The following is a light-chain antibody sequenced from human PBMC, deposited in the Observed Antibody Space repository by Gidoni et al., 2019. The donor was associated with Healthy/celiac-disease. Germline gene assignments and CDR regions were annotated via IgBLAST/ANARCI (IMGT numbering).Light chain of an antibody. CDR2: AAS. J-gene: IGKJ4*01. V-gene: IGKV1D-8*01. CDR1: QGIRSY. CDR3: QQYYSFPLS. Sequence: VIWMTQSPSLLSASTGDRVTISCRMSQGIRSYLAWYQQKPGKAPELLIYAASTLQSGVPSRFSGSGSWTDFTLTISCLQSEDFATYYCQQYYSFPLSFGGGTKVEIK.